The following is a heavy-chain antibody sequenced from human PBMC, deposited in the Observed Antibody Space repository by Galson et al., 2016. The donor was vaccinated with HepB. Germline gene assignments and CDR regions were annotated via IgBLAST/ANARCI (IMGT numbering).Heavy chain of an antibody. Sequence: SLRLSCAASGFTFDDYGMSWVRQVPGKGLEWVSGIHWNGESESYGDSVRGRFTISRDKSRNSVSLQLNSLRAEDTALYYCSRVAGGGQRGAIDIWGQGTMVIVSS. J-gene: IGHJ3*02. CDR1: GFTFDDYG. CDR2: IHWNGESE. CDR3: SRVAGGGQRGAIDI. D-gene: IGHD6-19*01. V-gene: IGHV3-20*04.